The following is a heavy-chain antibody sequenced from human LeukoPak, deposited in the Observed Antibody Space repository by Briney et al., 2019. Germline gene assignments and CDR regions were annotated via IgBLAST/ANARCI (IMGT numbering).Heavy chain of an antibody. D-gene: IGHD6-19*01. Sequence: GGSLRLSCTASGFTFGDYLMSWFRQAPGEGLEWIGFISGGTTEYAASVKGRFAISRDDSTSIAYLQMNSLTTENTAVYYCSRGSGWLSVYWGQGTLVTVSS. V-gene: IGHV3-49*03. CDR1: GFTFGDYL. J-gene: IGHJ4*02. CDR2: ISGGTT. CDR3: SRGSGWLSVY.